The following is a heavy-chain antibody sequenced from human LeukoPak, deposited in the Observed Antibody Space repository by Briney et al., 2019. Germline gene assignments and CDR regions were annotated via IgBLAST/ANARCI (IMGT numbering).Heavy chain of an antibody. CDR3: ARSYCSGGSCYLDY. CDR2: IYYSGST. J-gene: IGHJ4*02. Sequence: SETLSLTCTVSGGSNSSYYWSWIRQPPGKGLEWIGYIYYSGSTNYNPSLKSRVTISVDTSKNQFSLKLSSVTAADTAVYYCARSYCSGGSCYLDYWGQRTLVTVSS. D-gene: IGHD2-15*01. CDR1: GGSNSSYY. V-gene: IGHV4-59*08.